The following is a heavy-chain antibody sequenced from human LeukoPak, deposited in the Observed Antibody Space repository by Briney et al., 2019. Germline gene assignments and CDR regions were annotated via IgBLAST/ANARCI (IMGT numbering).Heavy chain of an antibody. CDR1: GFTFSDYY. CDR2: ISSSGSTI. D-gene: IGHD2-21*02. V-gene: IGHV3-11*01. J-gene: IGHJ4*02. Sequence: PGGSLRLSCAASGFTFSDYYMSWIRQAPGKGLEWVSYISSSGSTIYYADSVKGRFTISRDNAKNSLYLQMNSLRAEDTAVYYCARDAAVSTAIPLYYFDYWGQGTLVTVSS. CDR3: ARDAAVSTAIPLYYFDY.